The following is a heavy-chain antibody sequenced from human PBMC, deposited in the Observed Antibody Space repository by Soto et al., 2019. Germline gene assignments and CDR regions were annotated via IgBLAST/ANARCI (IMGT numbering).Heavy chain of an antibody. CDR1: GYTFTSYA. CDR3: ARDLGGCTDY. Sequence: QVQLVQSGAEVKKPGASVKVSCKASGYTFTSYAMHWVRQAPGQRLEWMGWINAGNGNTKYSQKFQGRVTITRDTAASTAYMELSSLRSEDTTVYYSARDLGGCTDYWGQGTLVTVSS. CDR2: INAGNGNT. V-gene: IGHV1-3*01. J-gene: IGHJ4*02. D-gene: IGHD6-19*01.